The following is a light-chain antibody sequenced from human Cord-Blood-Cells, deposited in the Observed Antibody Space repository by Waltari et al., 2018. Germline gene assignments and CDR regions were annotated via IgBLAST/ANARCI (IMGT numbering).Light chain of an antibody. CDR2: KDR. V-gene: IGLV3-25*03. Sequence: SYELTQPPSVSVSPGQTARITCSGDALPKQYAYWYQQKPGQAPVLVIYKDRERPAGIPERFSGSSSGTTVTLPISGVQAEDEADYYCQSADSSGTYWVFGGGTKLTVL. J-gene: IGLJ3*02. CDR1: ALPKQY. CDR3: QSADSSGTYWV.